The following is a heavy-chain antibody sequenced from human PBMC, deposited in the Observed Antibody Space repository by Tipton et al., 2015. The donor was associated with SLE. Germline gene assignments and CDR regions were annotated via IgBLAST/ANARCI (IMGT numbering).Heavy chain of an antibody. CDR1: GYSFSFYV. D-gene: IGHD1-7*01. CDR3: ARGIKEYSWNYDNYHYSGMDV. CDR2: INTDTGNP. J-gene: IGHJ6*02. Sequence: QLVQSGSELKKPGASVKVSCKASGYSFSFYVLNWVRQAPGQGLEWMGRINTDTGNPTYAQDFTGRFVFSLDTSVSTAYLQISSLEAEDTAVYYCARGIKEYSWNYDNYHYSGMDVWGQGTTVTVSS. V-gene: IGHV7-4-1*02.